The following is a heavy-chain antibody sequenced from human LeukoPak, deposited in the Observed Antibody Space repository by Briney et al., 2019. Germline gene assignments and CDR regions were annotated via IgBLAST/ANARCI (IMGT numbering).Heavy chain of an antibody. J-gene: IGHJ4*02. D-gene: IGHD6-19*01. CDR2: INHSGST. V-gene: IGHV4-34*01. Sequence: SETLSLTCAVYGGSFSGYYWSWIRQPPGKGLEWIGEINHSGSTNYNPSLKSRVTISVDTSKNQFSLKLSSVTAADTAVYYCARHYAIAVADNFDYWGQGTLVTVSS. CDR3: ARHYAIAVADNFDY. CDR1: GGSFSGYY.